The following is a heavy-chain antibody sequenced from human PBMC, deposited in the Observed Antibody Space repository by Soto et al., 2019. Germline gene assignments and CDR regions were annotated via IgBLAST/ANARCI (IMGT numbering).Heavy chain of an antibody. Sequence: VGSLRLSCAASGFTFSNYWMSWVRQAPGKGLEWVANIKQDGSEKYYVDSVKGRFTLSRDNAQNSLQLQMNSLRAEDTAIYFCARVAYGNGWIFDHWGQGTLVTVSS. J-gene: IGHJ4*01. CDR2: IKQDGSEK. CDR1: GFTFSNYW. D-gene: IGHD6-19*01. V-gene: IGHV3-7*01. CDR3: ARVAYGNGWIFDH.